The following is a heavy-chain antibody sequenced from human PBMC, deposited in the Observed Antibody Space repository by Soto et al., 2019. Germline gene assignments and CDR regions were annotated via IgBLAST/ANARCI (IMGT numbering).Heavy chain of an antibody. CDR2: INHSGST. CDR3: ARETLGYCTNGVCYTGGGNDY. J-gene: IGHJ4*02. V-gene: IGHV4-34*01. CDR1: GGSFSGYY. Sequence: QVQLQQWGAGLLKPSETLSLTCAVYGGSFSGYYWSWIRQPPGKGLEWIGEINHSGSTNYNPSRKSRVTISVDTSKNQFSLKLSSVTAADTAVYYCARETLGYCTNGVCYTGGGNDYWGQGTLVTVSS. D-gene: IGHD2-8*01.